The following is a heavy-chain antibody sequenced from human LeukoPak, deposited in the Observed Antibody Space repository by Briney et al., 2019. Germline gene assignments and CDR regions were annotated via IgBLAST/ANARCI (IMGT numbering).Heavy chain of an antibody. CDR2: IYYSGST. CDR1: GGSISSSSYY. V-gene: IGHV4-39*07. D-gene: IGHD5-24*01. Sequence: SETLSLTCTVSGGSISSSSYYWGWIRQPPGKGLEWIGSIYYSGSTYYNPSLKSRVTISVDTSKNQFSLKLSSVTAADTAVYYCARDGGDGYPDDFDYWGQGTLVTVSS. CDR3: ARDGGDGYPDDFDY. J-gene: IGHJ4*02.